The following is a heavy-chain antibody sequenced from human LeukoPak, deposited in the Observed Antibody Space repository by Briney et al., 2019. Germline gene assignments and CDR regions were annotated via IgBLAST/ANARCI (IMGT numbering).Heavy chain of an antibody. CDR1: GYKFTNYW. J-gene: IGHJ4*02. CDR2: IFLADSDT. CDR3: ATHEVTAAAGTEFDS. D-gene: IGHD6-25*01. V-gene: IGHV5-51*01. Sequence: GESLKISCQASGYKFTNYWISWVRQMPGKGLEWMGVIFLADSDTRYSPSFEGQVTISADKSIYTAYLQWSSLQTSDTAIYYCATHEVTAAAGTEFDSWGQGTLVTVSS.